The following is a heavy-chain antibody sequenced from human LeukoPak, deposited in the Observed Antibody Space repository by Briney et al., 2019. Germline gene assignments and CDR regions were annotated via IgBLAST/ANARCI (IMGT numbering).Heavy chain of an antibody. J-gene: IGHJ4*02. D-gene: IGHD2-15*01. V-gene: IGHV3-23*01. CDR3: AKDRSQGYCSGGSCLNPLDY. CDR1: GFTFSSYA. Sequence: PGGSLRLSCAASGFTFSSYAMSWVRQTPGKGLEWVSAISGSGGSTYYADSVKGRLTISRDNSKNTLYLQMNSLRAEGTAVYYCAKDRSQGYCSGGSCLNPLDYWGQGTLVTVSS. CDR2: ISGSGGST.